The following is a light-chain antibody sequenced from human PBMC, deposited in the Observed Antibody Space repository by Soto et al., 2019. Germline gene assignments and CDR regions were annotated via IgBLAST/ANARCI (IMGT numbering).Light chain of an antibody. CDR1: QSISSY. CDR2: AAS. V-gene: IGKV1-39*01. CDR3: QQSYSTPYP. Sequence: DIQMTQSPSSLSASVGDRVTITCRASQSISSYLNWYQQKPGKAPKLLIYAASSLQSGVPSRFSGSGSGTDFTLTISSPQPEDFATYYCQQSYSTPYPFGQGTKVDIK. J-gene: IGKJ1*01.